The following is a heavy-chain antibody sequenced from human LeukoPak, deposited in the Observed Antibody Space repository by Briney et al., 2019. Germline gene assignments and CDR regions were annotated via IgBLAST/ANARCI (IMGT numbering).Heavy chain of an antibody. CDR2: ISSSSSTI. CDR1: GFTFSSYS. V-gene: IGHV3-48*01. Sequence: PGGSLRLSCAASGFTFSSYSMNWVRQAPGKGLEWVSYISSSSSTIYYADSVKGRFTISRDNSKNTLYLQMSNLRAGDTAVYYCARNIDYYFDYWGQGTLVTVSS. J-gene: IGHJ4*02. D-gene: IGHD2/OR15-2a*01. CDR3: ARNIDYYFDY.